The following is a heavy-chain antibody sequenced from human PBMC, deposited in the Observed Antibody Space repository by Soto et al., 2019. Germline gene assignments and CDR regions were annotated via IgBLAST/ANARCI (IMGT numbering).Heavy chain of an antibody. J-gene: IGHJ5*01. CDR1: GDSVSTNTAT. D-gene: IGHD3-22*01. V-gene: IGHV6-1*01. CDR3: VRLIGNSWLDS. CDR2: TYYRSRWYF. Sequence: SQTLSLTCDISGDSVSTNTATWDWIRQSPSRGLEWPGRTYYRSRWYFDYAVSVKSRITISPDISNNQVSLQLTSVTPDDTAIYYCVRLIGNSWLDSWGQGTLVTVSS.